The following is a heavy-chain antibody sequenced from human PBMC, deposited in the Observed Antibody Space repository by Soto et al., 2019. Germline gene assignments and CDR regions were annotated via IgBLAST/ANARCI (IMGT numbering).Heavy chain of an antibody. CDR1: GFTFSSYA. V-gene: IGHV3-30*04. CDR3: AKVVVPAAMVNYYYGMDV. J-gene: IGHJ6*02. CDR2: TSYDGNNR. D-gene: IGHD2-2*01. Sequence: QVQLVESGGGVVQPGGSLRLSCVASGFTFSSYAMHWVRQAPGKGLEWVAVTSYDGNNRYYADSVKGRFNISRDNSKNTLYLQMNSLRAEDMAVYYCAKVVVPAAMVNYYYGMDVWGQGTTVTVSS.